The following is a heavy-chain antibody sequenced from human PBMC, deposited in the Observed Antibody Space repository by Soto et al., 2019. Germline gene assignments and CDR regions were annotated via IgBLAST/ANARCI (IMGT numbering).Heavy chain of an antibody. CDR3: AKDKNIRPSHYYFDY. Sequence: GGSLRLSCAASGFTFSSYAMSWVRQAPGKGLEWVSAISVIGGSTYYADSVKGRFTISRDNSKNTLYLQMNSLRAEDTAVYYCAKDKNIRPSHYYFDYWGQGTLVTVSS. CDR2: ISVIGGST. J-gene: IGHJ4*02. D-gene: IGHD3-10*01. CDR1: GFTFSSYA. V-gene: IGHV3-23*01.